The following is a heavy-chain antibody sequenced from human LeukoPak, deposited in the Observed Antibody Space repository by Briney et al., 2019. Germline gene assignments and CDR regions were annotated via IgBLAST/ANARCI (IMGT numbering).Heavy chain of an antibody. CDR2: IVVGSGNT. J-gene: IGHJ4*02. D-gene: IGHD1-26*01. CDR1: GFTFSTSA. CDR3: AATLSGSYSDY. V-gene: IGHV1-58*02. Sequence: GAAVKVSCKASGFTFSTSAMQWVRQARGQRLEWIGWIVVGSGNTNYAQKFQGRVSITREMSTNTAYMEMSGLTSEDTAVYYCAATLSGSYSDYWGQGTLVTVSS.